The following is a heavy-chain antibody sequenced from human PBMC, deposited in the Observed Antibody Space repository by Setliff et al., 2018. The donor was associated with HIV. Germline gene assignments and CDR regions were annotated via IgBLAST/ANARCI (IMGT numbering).Heavy chain of an antibody. D-gene: IGHD1-26*01. CDR2: IKQDGIEK. CDR1: GFTFSNYW. J-gene: IGHJ5*02. CDR3: ARGTSVRWERRGGFKP. Sequence: PGGSLRLSCVASGFTFSNYWMAWLRQAPGKGLEWVANIKQDGIEKIYVDSVEGRFTISRDNARNSLDLQMNSLRAEDTAIYYCARGTSVRWERRGGFKPWGQGTLVTVSS. V-gene: IGHV3-7*03.